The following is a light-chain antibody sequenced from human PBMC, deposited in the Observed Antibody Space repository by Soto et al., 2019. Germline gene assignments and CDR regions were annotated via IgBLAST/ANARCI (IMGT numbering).Light chain of an antibody. V-gene: IGLV2-23*03. CDR3: CSYAGSSTFVV. CDR2: EGS. CDR1: SSDVGSYNL. J-gene: IGLJ2*01. Sequence: QSALTQPASVSGSPGQSITISCTGTSSDVGSYNLVSWYQQHPGKAPQLMIYEGSKRPSGVSNRFSGSKSGNTASLTISGLQVEDEADYYCCSYAGSSTFVVFGGGTKLTVL.